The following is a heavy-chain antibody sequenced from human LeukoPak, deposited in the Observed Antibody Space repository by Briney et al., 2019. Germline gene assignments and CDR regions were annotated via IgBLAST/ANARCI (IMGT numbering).Heavy chain of an antibody. D-gene: IGHD3-22*01. CDR3: ARGAGSGYSEDY. CDR2: IYYSGST. J-gene: IGHJ4*02. V-gene: IGHV4-59*01. CDR1: GGSISSYY. Sequence: PSETLSLTCTVSGGSISSYYWSWIRQPPGKGLEWIGYIYYSGSTNYKPSLKSRVTISVDTSKNQFSLKLSSVTAADTAVYYCARGAGSGYSEDYWGQGTLVTVSS.